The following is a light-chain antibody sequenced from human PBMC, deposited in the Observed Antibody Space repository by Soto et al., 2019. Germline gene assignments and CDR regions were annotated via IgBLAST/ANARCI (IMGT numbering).Light chain of an antibody. CDR2: EVS. CDR3: SSYAGSNREV. CDR1: SSDVGGYNY. J-gene: IGLJ1*01. Sequence: QSVLTQPPSASGSPGQKVTISCTGTSSDVGGYNYVSWYQQHPGNAPKLMIYEVSKRPSGVPDRFSGSKSGNTASLTVSGLQAEDEADYYCSSYAGSNREVFGTGTKVT. V-gene: IGLV2-8*01.